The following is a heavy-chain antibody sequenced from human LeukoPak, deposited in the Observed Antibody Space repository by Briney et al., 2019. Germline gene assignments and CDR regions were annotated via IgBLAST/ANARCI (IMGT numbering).Heavy chain of an antibody. J-gene: IGHJ6*02. CDR2: VYSTGST. CDR1: GGSVISNAYY. V-gene: IGHV4-39*07. D-gene: IGHD3-16*01. Sequence: PSETLPLTCTVSGGSVISNAYYWAWIRQPPEKGLAWIGSVYSTGSTYYNPSLKSRVTMSVDTSKNQFSLKLSSMTAADTAVYYCASVSFDYTDGMDVWGQGTPVTVSS. CDR3: ASVSFDYTDGMDV.